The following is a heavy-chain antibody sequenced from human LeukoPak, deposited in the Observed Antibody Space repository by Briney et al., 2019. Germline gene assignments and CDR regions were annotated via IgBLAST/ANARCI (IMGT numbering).Heavy chain of an antibody. V-gene: IGHV1-46*01. CDR2: INPSGGST. CDR3: AGFERGYAYDY. J-gene: IGHJ4*02. D-gene: IGHD3-16*01. CDR1: GYTFTSYY. Sequence: ASVKVSCKASGYTFTSYYMHWVRQAPGQGLEWMGIINPSGGSTSYAQKFQGRVTMTRDTSTSTVYMELSSLRSEDTAVYYCAGFERGYAYDYWGQGTLVTVSS.